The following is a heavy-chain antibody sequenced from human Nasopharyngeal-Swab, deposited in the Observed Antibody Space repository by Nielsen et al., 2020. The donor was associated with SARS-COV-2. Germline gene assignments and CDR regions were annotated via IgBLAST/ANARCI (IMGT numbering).Heavy chain of an antibody. J-gene: IGHJ6*02. V-gene: IGHV3-21*01. CDR1: GFTFSSYS. CDR3: AREGQIFGVVDYYYGLDV. Sequence: GESLKISCAASGFTFSSYSMNWVRQALGKGPEWVSSISSSSSYIYYADSVKGRFTISRDNAKNSLYLQMNSLRAEDAAVYYCAREGQIFGVVDYYYGLDVWGQGTTVTVSS. D-gene: IGHD3-3*01. CDR2: ISSSSSYI.